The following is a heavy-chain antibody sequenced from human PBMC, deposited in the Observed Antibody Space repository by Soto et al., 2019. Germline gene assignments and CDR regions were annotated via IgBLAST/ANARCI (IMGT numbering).Heavy chain of an antibody. CDR1: GGSISSGDYY. Sequence: QVQLQESGPGLVKPSQTLSLTCTVSGGSISSGDYYWSWIRQPPGKGLEWIGYIYYSGSTYYNPSLKSRVTISVDTSKNQFSLKLSSVTAADTAVYYCARDKYCINTSCPFLVGMDVWGQGTTVTVSS. CDR2: IYYSGST. V-gene: IGHV4-30-4*01. J-gene: IGHJ6*02. D-gene: IGHD2-2*01. CDR3: ARDKYCINTSCPFLVGMDV.